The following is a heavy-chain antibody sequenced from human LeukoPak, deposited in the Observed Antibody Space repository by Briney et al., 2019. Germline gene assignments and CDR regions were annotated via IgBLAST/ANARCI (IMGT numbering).Heavy chain of an antibody. CDR2: IKQDGSEK. CDR3: AREGTGYGDYGRALDAFDI. CDR1: GFTFSSYW. J-gene: IGHJ3*02. D-gene: IGHD4-17*01. V-gene: IGHV3-7*01. Sequence: SGGSLRLSCAASGFTFSSYWMSWVRQAPGKGLEWVANIKQDGSEKYYVDSVKGRFTISRDNAKNSLYLQMNSLRAEDTAVYYCAREGTGYGDYGRALDAFDIWGQGTMVTVSS.